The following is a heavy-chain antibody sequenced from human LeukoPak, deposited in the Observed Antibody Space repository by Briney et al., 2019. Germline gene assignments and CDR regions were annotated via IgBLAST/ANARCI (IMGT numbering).Heavy chain of an antibody. Sequence: PGGSLGLSCAASGFTFSSYWMSWVRQAPGKGLEWVANIKQDGSEKYYVDSVKGRFTISRDNAKNSLYLQMNSLRAEDTAVYYCARGSGVVRPSWFDPWGQGTLVTVSS. CDR1: GFTFSSYW. J-gene: IGHJ5*02. CDR3: ARGSGVVRPSWFDP. D-gene: IGHD3-3*01. CDR2: IKQDGSEK. V-gene: IGHV3-7*03.